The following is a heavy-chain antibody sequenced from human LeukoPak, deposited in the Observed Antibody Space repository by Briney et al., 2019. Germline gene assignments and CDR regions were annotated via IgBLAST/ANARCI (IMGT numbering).Heavy chain of an antibody. CDR1: GFTFSSYS. V-gene: IGHV3-21*01. J-gene: IGHJ4*02. Sequence: GGSLRLSCAASGFTFSSYSMNWVRQAPGKGLEWVSSISSSSSYIYYADSVKGRFTISRDNAKNSLYLQMNSLRAEDTAVYYCARPIAVAAPLGDYWGQGTLVTVSS. CDR3: ARPIAVAAPLGDY. D-gene: IGHD6-19*01. CDR2: ISSSSSYI.